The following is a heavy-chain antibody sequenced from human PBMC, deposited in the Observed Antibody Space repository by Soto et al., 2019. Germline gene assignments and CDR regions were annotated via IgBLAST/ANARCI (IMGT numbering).Heavy chain of an antibody. D-gene: IGHD5-12*01. CDR3: ARGGEWLRTTTRSYYYYGMDV. J-gene: IGHJ6*02. Sequence: QVQLQESGPGLVKPSGTLSLTCAVSGGSISSSNWWSWVRQPPGKGLEWIGEIYHSGSTNYNPSLKSRAPMSVDKCKNQSSLRPGAVTAADTAVYYCARGGEWLRTTTRSYYYYGMDVWGQGTTVTVSS. V-gene: IGHV4-4*02. CDR2: IYHSGST. CDR1: GGSISSSNW.